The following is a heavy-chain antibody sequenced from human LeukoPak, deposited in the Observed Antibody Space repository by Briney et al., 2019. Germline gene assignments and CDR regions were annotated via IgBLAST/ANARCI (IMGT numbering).Heavy chain of an antibody. CDR3: ALTGTTLHYFDY. CDR2: IYYTGSS. D-gene: IGHD1-20*01. Sequence: PSETLSLTCLVSGDSINSRNFYWGWMRQLPGKGLKWIGSIYYTGSSYYNPSLKSRLTISIDTSKNHFSLKLSSVTAADTAVYYCALTGTTLHYFDYWGQGTLVTVSS. J-gene: IGHJ4*02. CDR1: GDSINSRNFY. V-gene: IGHV4-39*02.